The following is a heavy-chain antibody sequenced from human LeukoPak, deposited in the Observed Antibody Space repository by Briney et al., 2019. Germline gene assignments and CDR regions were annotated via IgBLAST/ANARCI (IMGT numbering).Heavy chain of an antibody. V-gene: IGHV1-2*02. CDR2: INPNSGGT. D-gene: IGHD3-22*01. J-gene: IGHJ4*02. CDR1: GYTSTGYY. CDR3: ALLGGYYDSSGYYFRGYFDY. Sequence: GASVKVSCKASGYTSTGYYMHWVRQAPGQGLEWMGWINPNSGGTNYAQKFQGRVTMTRDTSISTAYMELSRLRSDDTAVYYCALLGGYYDSSGYYFRGYFDYWGQGTLVTVSS.